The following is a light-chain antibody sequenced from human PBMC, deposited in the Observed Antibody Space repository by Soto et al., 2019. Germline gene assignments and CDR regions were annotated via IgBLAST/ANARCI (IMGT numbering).Light chain of an antibody. CDR1: QDITSW. Sequence: DVQMTQSPSSVSASVGDRVTITCRASQDITSWLAWYQQKLGKAPKLLIYGASSLQRGVPLRFSGRGSETDFTLTISSLQPEDFAIYYCQQTNNFPLTFGGGTKVDIK. CDR3: QQTNNFPLT. J-gene: IGKJ4*01. CDR2: GAS. V-gene: IGKV1-12*01.